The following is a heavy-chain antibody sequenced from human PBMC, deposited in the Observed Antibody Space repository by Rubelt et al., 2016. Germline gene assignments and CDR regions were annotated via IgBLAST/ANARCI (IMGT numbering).Heavy chain of an antibody. Sequence: QVQLQQSGPGLVKPSQTLSLTCAISGDTVSSSSVSWNWIRQSPSRGLEWLGRTYYRFRWYNDYAISVKSRITISPDTSKNQLSLQLKSVTPEDTAIYYCASEDPAGLTLSWGQGTLVTVSS. CDR1: GDTVSSSSVS. CDR2: TYYRFRWYN. J-gene: IGHJ4*02. D-gene: IGHD1-20*01. V-gene: IGHV6-1*01. CDR3: ASEDPAGLTLS.